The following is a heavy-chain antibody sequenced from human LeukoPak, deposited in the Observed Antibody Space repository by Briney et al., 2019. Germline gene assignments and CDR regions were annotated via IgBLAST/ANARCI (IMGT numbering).Heavy chain of an antibody. D-gene: IGHD3-10*01. J-gene: IGHJ6*03. Sequence: ASVKVSCKASGYTFTSYYMHWVRQAPGQGLEWMGIINPSGGSTSYAQKFQGRVTMTRDTSTSTVYMELSSLRSEDTAVYYCARVSGFGSGSYYNRIYMDVWGKGTKVTVSS. CDR2: INPSGGST. V-gene: IGHV1-46*01. CDR3: ARVSGFGSGSYYNRIYMDV. CDR1: GYTFTSYY.